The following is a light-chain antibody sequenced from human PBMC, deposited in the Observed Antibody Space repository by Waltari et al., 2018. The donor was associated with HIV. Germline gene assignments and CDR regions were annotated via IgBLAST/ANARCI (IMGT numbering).Light chain of an antibody. Sequence: DIQMTQSPSSLSASVGDRVTITCRASQTISSYLNWYQQKPENAPKLLIYAASSLQSGVPSRFSGSGSGTDFTLTITSLQAEDVAVYYCQQYYNIPWTFGHGTKVEIK. CDR1: QTISSY. CDR3: QQYYNIPWT. J-gene: IGKJ1*01. V-gene: IGKV1-39*01. CDR2: AAS.